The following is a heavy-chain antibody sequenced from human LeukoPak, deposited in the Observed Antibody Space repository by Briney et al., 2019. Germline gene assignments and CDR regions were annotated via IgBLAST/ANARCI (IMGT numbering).Heavy chain of an antibody. CDR2: ISAYNGNT. Sequence: GASVKVSCKASGYTFTSYGISWARQAPGQGLEWMGWISAYNGNTNYAQKLQGRVTMTTDTSTSTAYMELRSLRSDDTAVYYCARGLEWLTRRHTWFDPWGQGTLVTVSS. CDR1: GYTFTSYG. CDR3: ARGLEWLTRRHTWFDP. J-gene: IGHJ5*02. V-gene: IGHV1-18*01. D-gene: IGHD3-3*01.